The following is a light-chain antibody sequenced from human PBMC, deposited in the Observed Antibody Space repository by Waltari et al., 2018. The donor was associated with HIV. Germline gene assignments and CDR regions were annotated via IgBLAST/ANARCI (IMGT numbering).Light chain of an antibody. J-gene: IGLJ3*02. CDR2: RTN. CDR1: PASVSTSYY. Sequence: TVVTQEPSIPVSPGGTVPLICHLSPASVSTSYYPSWYQQTPGQTPRTLIYRTNTRSSGVPYRFSGSILGNKAALTITGAQADDESDYYCVLYMGSGMWVFGGGTKLTVL. CDR3: VLYMGSGMWV. V-gene: IGLV8-61*01.